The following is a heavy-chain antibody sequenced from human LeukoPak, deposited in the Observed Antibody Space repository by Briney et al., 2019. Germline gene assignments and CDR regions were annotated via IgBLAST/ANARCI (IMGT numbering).Heavy chain of an antibody. CDR3: GAIAAVGTGFDY. CDR1: GFSLSTSGVG. J-gene: IGHJ4*02. Sequence: SGPTLVNPTQTLTLTCTFSGFSLSTSGVGVGWICQPPGKALEWLALIYWDDDKRYSPSLKSRLTITKDTSKNQVVLTMTNMDPVDTATYYCGAIAAVGTGFDYWGQGTLVTVSS. D-gene: IGHD6-13*01. V-gene: IGHV2-5*02. CDR2: IYWDDDK.